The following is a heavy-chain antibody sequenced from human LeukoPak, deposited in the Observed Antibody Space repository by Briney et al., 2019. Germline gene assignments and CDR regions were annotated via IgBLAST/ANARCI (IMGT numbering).Heavy chain of an antibody. CDR1: GYTFTGYI. J-gene: IGHJ6*03. Sequence: ASVKVSCKASGYTFTGYIMHWVRQAPGQGLEWMGGIIPIFGTANYAQKFQGRVTITADESTSTAYMELSSLRSEDTAVYYCARDPRRTVTPYMDVWGKGTTVTVSS. D-gene: IGHD4-11*01. CDR2: IIPIFGTA. V-gene: IGHV1-69*13. CDR3: ARDPRRTVTPYMDV.